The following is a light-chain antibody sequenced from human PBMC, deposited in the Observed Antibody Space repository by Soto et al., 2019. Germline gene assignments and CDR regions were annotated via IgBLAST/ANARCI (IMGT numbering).Light chain of an antibody. CDR3: SSYTSRTTLYVV. V-gene: IGLV2-14*01. Sequence: QSALTQPASVSWSPGQSITISCTGTSSDIGRYNYVSWYQQRPGKAPKLIIYEVINRPSGVSKRFSGSKTGNTASLTISGLQAEDEGDYYCSSYTSRTTLYVVFGGGTKLTVL. J-gene: IGLJ2*01. CDR1: SSDIGRYNY. CDR2: EVI.